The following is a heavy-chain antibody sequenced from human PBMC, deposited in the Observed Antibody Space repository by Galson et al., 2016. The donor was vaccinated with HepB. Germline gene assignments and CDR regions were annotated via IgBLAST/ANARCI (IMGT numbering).Heavy chain of an antibody. Sequence: ETLSLTCRVYGGSFSGYYWSWIRQPPGKGLEWIGEINDSGSTNYNPSLKSRVTISVDTSKKQLSLKVSSVTAADTAVYYCARGGAAFDYWGQGTLVTVSS. V-gene: IGHV4-34*01. CDR2: INDSGST. D-gene: IGHD6-25*01. J-gene: IGHJ4*02. CDR3: ARGGAAFDY. CDR1: GGSFSGYY.